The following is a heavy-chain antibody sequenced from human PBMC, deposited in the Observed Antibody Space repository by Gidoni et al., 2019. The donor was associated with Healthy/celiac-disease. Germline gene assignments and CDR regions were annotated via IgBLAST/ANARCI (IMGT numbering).Heavy chain of an antibody. CDR1: GFTFSSYG. CDR3: ARAASGYYMDV. V-gene: IGHV3-30*03. D-gene: IGHD3-10*01. J-gene: IGHJ6*03. Sequence: QVQLVESGGGVVQPGRSLRLSCAASGFTFSSYGMHWVRQAPGKGLEWVAVISYEGSNKYYADSVKGRFTISRDNSKNTLYLQMNSLRAEDTAVYYCARAASGYYMDVWGKGTTVTVSS. CDR2: ISYEGSNK.